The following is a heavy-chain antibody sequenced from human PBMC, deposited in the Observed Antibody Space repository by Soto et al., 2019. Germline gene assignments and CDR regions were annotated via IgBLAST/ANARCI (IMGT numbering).Heavy chain of an antibody. D-gene: IGHD3-3*01. V-gene: IGHV1-18*01. CDR3: ASPSFWSGYPTPHYGMDV. CDR2: ISAYNGNT. Sequence: ASVKVSCKASGYTFTSYGISWVRQAPGQGLEWMGRISAYNGNTNYAQKLQGRVTMTTDTSTSTAYMELRSLRSDDTAVYYCASPSFWSGYPTPHYGMDVWGQGTTVTVSS. J-gene: IGHJ6*02. CDR1: GYTFTSYG.